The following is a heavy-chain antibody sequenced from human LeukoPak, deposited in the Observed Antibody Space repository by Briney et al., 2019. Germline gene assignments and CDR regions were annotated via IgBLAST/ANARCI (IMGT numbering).Heavy chain of an antibody. CDR1: GFTFSSYG. Sequence: PGRSLRLSCAASGFTFSSYGMHWVRQAPGKGLEWVAVISYDGSNKYYADSVKGRFTISRDNSENTLYLQMNGLRAEDTAVYYCAKGWWFGDTWGQGTLVTVSS. V-gene: IGHV3-30*18. CDR2: ISYDGSNK. CDR3: AKGWWFGDT. D-gene: IGHD3-10*01. J-gene: IGHJ5*02.